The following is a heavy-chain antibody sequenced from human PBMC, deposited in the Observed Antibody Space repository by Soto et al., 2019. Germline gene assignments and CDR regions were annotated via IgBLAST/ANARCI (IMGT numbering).Heavy chain of an antibody. Sequence: QVQLQESGPGLVKPSGTLSLTCAVSGDSINSNNWWSWVRQPPGKGLEWIGEIYHSGSTNYNPSLKSRVTMSRDNSRSQFSLILSSVTAADTAVYYCAFPSTNDFDYWGQGTLVTVSS. D-gene: IGHD1-1*01. J-gene: IGHJ4*02. V-gene: IGHV4-4*02. CDR2: IYHSGST. CDR1: GDSINSNNW. CDR3: AFPSTNDFDY.